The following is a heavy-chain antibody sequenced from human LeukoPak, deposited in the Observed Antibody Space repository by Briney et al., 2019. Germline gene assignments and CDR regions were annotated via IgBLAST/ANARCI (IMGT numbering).Heavy chain of an antibody. D-gene: IGHD3-3*01. CDR3: AKDRSSWYYPFDS. J-gene: IGHJ4*02. Sequence: GGSLRLSCAASGFTFSGYAMSWVRQAPGKGLEWVSVISGSGGNTYYADSVKGRFTISRDNSKNTLYLQMNSLRAEDTAVYYCAKDRSSWYYPFDSWGQGTLVTVSS. V-gene: IGHV3-23*01. CDR2: ISGSGGNT. CDR1: GFTFSGYA.